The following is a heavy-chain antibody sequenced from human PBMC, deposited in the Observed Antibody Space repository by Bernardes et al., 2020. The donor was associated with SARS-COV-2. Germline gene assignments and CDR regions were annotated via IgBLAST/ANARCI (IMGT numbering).Heavy chain of an antibody. CDR1: GFTFSSYW. Sequence: GGSLRLSCAASGFTFSSYWMSWVRQAPGKGLEWVANIKQDGSEKYYVDSVKGRFTISRDNAKNSLYLQMNSLRAEDTAVYYCARDSRDYGGNYYYGMDVWGQGTTVTVSS. V-gene: IGHV3-7*01. D-gene: IGHD4-17*01. CDR2: IKQDGSEK. CDR3: ARDSRDYGGNYYYGMDV. J-gene: IGHJ6*02.